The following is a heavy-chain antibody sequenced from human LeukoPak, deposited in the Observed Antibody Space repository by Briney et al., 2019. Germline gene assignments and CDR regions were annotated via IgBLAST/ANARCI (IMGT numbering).Heavy chain of an antibody. D-gene: IGHD6-13*01. Sequence: GASVKVSCKASGYTLINFAINWGRQAPGQRPKWMGWINAGNGNTKYSQKFQGRVTITRDTSASTAYMELSSLTSEDTAVYYCARGPRAAADDYWGQGTLVTVSS. V-gene: IGHV1-3*01. CDR2: INAGNGNT. CDR3: ARGPRAAADDY. J-gene: IGHJ4*02. CDR1: GYTLINFA.